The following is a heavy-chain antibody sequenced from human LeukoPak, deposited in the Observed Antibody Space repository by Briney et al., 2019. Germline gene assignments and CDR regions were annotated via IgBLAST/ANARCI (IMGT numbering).Heavy chain of an antibody. V-gene: IGHV4-39*07. J-gene: IGHJ3*02. Sequence: SETLSLTCSVSADSVSRSDSYWDWIRQPPGKGLEWIGTIYYSGRTYYSPSLKSRVTLSVDTSKNQFSLKLSSVTAADTAVYYCARPAYLGIVGATDDAFDIWGQGTMVTVSS. CDR2: IYYSGRT. CDR3: ARPAYLGIVGATDDAFDI. CDR1: ADSVSRSDSY. D-gene: IGHD1-26*01.